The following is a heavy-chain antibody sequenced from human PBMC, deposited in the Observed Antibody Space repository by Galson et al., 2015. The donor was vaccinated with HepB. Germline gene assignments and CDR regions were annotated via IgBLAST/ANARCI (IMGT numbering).Heavy chain of an antibody. CDR1: GGSISSYY. J-gene: IGHJ4*02. CDR2: IYYSGST. D-gene: IGHD3-3*01. Sequence: ETLSLTCTVSGGSISSYYWSWIRQPPGKGLEWIGYIYYSGSTNYNPSLKSRVTISVDTSKNQFSLKLSSVTAADTAVYYCARAQYYDFWSGYPTLFDYWGQGTLVTVSS. CDR3: ARAQYYDFWSGYPTLFDY. V-gene: IGHV4-59*01.